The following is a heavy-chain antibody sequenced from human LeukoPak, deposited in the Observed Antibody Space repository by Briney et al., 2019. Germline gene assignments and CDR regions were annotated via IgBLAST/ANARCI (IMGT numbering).Heavy chain of an antibody. CDR3: ARDDNYGNFVNVDY. CDR1: GYSFILYG. Sequence: ASVKVSRKSSGYSFILYGVSWRRQPPAQGPELVGWISTSTGDTKYTQKFQDRGTLTTDTSTSTAYMELSSLRSDDTAVDYCARDDNYGNFVNVDYWGQGTLVTASS. J-gene: IGHJ4*02. D-gene: IGHD4-11*01. CDR2: ISTSTGDT. V-gene: IGHV1-18*01.